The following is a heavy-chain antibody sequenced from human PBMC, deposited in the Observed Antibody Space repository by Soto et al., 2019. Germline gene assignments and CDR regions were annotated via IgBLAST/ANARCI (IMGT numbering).Heavy chain of an antibody. V-gene: IGHV4-34*01. Sequence: SETLSLTCAVYGGYFSGYCWSWIRQPPGKGLEWIGEINHSGSTNYNPSLKSRVTISVDTSKNQFSLKLSSVTAADTAVYYCAKGFGNYWAFDYWGQGTLVTVSS. J-gene: IGHJ4*02. CDR2: INHSGST. CDR1: GGYFSGYC. CDR3: AKGFGNYWAFDY. D-gene: IGHD1-26*01.